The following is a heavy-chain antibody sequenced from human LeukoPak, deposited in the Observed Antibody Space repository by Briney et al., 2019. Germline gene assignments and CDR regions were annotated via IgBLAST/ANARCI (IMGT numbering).Heavy chain of an antibody. Sequence: SETLSLTCTVSGASLSSYYWSWIRQPPGKGLEWIGYIYYSGSTNYNPSLKSRVTMSVDTSKNQFSLNLSSVTAADTAVYYCARSPSTGPYYWGQGTLVTVSS. CDR3: ARSPSTGPYY. D-gene: IGHD1-1*01. J-gene: IGHJ4*02. V-gene: IGHV4-59*08. CDR1: GASLSSYY. CDR2: IYYSGST.